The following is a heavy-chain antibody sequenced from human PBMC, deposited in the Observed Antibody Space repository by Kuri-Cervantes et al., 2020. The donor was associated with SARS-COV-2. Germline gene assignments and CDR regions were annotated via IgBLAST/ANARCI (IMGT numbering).Heavy chain of an antibody. CDR3: ARGLGYQWLDRDSDGMDV. Sequence: GGSLRLSCAASGFNFSTYGMSWVRQAPGKGLEWLSTIGSTASDTYYADSVKGRFTVSRDNSKNALFLQMNSLRVEDTAVYYCARGLGYQWLDRDSDGMDVWGQGTTVTVSS. CDR2: IGSTASDT. J-gene: IGHJ6*02. CDR1: GFNFSTYG. D-gene: IGHD6-19*01. V-gene: IGHV3-23*01.